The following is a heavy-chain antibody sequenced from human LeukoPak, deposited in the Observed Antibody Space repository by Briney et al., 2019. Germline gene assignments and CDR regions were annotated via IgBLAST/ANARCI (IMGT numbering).Heavy chain of an antibody. CDR2: IWYDGSNK. V-gene: IGHV3-33*01. J-gene: IGHJ4*02. D-gene: IGHD2-21*02. CDR3: ARDYVAYCGGDCYFFDY. Sequence: GGSLRLSCAASGFTFSSYGMHWVRQAPGKGLEWVAVIWYDGSNKYYADSVKGRFTISRDNSKNTLYLQMNSLRAEDTAVYCCARDYVAYCGGDCYFFDYWGQGTLVTVSS. CDR1: GFTFSSYG.